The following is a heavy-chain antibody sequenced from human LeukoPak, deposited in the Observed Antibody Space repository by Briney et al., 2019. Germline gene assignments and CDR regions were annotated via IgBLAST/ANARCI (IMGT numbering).Heavy chain of an antibody. CDR3: ANNSGGGIITMVRGALYYFDY. V-gene: IGHV3-30*18. D-gene: IGHD3-10*01. CDR1: GFTFSSYG. Sequence: PGGSLRLSCAASGFTFSSYGMHWVRQAPGKGLEWVAVISYDGSNKYYADSVKGRFTISRDNSKNTLYLQMNSLRAEDTAVYYCANNSGGGIITMVRGALYYFDYWGQGTLVTVSS. J-gene: IGHJ4*02. CDR2: ISYDGSNK.